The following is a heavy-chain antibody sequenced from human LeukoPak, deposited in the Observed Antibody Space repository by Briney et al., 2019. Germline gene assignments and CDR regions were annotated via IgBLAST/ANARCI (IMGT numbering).Heavy chain of an antibody. J-gene: IGHJ4*02. CDR3: ARTSYGDYNFDY. V-gene: IGHV1-2*06. Sequence: ASVKVSCKASGYTFTGYYMHWVRQAPGQGLEWMGRINPNSGGTNYAQKFQGRVTMTRDTSISTAYMELSGLRSDDTAVYYCARTSYGDYNFDYWGQGTLVTVSS. CDR1: GYTFTGYY. D-gene: IGHD4-17*01. CDR2: INPNSGGT.